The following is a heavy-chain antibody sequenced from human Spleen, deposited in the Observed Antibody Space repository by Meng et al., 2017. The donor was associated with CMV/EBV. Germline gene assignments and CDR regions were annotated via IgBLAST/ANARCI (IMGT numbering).Heavy chain of an antibody. J-gene: IGHJ4*02. V-gene: IGHV3-49*04. D-gene: IGHD3-10*01. CDR2: IRSKGFGGTT. CDR3: SRPLRAQMVRGVIIPDH. CDR1: GFTFDDYA. Sequence: GGSLRLSCTASGFTFDDYAMSWVRQAPGKGLEWVGFIRSKGFGGTTEYAASVKGRFTISRDDSKSIVYLQMNSLKTEDTAVYFCSRPLRAQMVRGVIIPDHWGQGTLVTVSS.